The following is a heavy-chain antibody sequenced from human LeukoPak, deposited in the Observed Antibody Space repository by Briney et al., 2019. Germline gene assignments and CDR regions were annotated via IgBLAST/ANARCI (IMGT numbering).Heavy chain of an antibody. D-gene: IGHD6-13*01. CDR2: ISYDGSNK. V-gene: IGHV3-30*18. Sequence: GGSLRLSCAASGFTFSSYGMHWVRQAPGKGLEWVAVISYDGSNKYYADSVKGRFTISRDNSKNTLYLQMNSLRAEDTAVYYCAKDKGQYSSSWYNWFDPWGQGTLVTVSS. CDR1: GFTFSSYG. J-gene: IGHJ5*02. CDR3: AKDKGQYSSSWYNWFDP.